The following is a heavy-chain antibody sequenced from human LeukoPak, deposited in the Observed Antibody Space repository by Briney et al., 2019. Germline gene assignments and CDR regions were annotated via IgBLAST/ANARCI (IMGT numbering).Heavy chain of an antibody. J-gene: IGHJ5*02. CDR1: GFTFSSYW. Sequence: GGSLRLSCAASGFTFSSYWMHWVRQAPGKGLVWVSRINSDGSRTSYADSVKGRITISRDNAKNTMYLQMNSLRAEDTAVYYCVRASQGGVDWFDPWGQGTLVTVSS. D-gene: IGHD3-16*01. CDR2: INSDGSRT. V-gene: IGHV3-74*01. CDR3: VRASQGGVDWFDP.